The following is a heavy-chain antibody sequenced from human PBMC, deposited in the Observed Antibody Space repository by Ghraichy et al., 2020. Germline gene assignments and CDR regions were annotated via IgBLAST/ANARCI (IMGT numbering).Heavy chain of an antibody. CDR3: AKCWDDYDILTGMDV. J-gene: IGHJ6*02. Sequence: GESLNISCAASGFTFNKYSMQWVRRAPGKGLEWVSLISWDGTNTYYADSVKGRFTISRDNRKNSLYLEMNGLRTEDTALYYCAKCWDDYDILTGMDVWGQGPTVTVSS. V-gene: IGHV3-43*01. D-gene: IGHD3-9*01. CDR2: ISWDGTNT. CDR1: GFTFNKYS.